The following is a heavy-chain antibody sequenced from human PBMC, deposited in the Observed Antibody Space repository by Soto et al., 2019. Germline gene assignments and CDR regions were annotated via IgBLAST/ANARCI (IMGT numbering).Heavy chain of an antibody. V-gene: IGHV3-74*03. Sequence: LRLSCAASGFTFSNYWMHWVRQVPGKGLVWVSHIKSDGSVTTYADSVKGRFTISRDNAKNTLYLQMNSLRAEDTAVYYCAKETNYYDSSGYLDYWGQGTLVTVSS. CDR3: AKETNYYDSSGYLDY. CDR1: GFTFSNYW. J-gene: IGHJ4*02. CDR2: IKSDGSVT. D-gene: IGHD3-22*01.